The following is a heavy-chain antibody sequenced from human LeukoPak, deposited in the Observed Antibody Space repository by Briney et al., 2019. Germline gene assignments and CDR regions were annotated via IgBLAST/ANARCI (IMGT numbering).Heavy chain of an antibody. J-gene: IGHJ4*02. CDR3: ARGYYDFWRLFDY. CDR1: GGSFSGYY. V-gene: IGHV4-34*01. CDR2: INHSGST. Sequence: SETLSLTCAVYGGSFSGYYWSWIRQPPGKGLEWIGEINHSGSTNYNPSLKSRVTISVDTSKNQFSLKLSSVTAADTAMYYCARGYYDFWRLFDYWGQGTLVTVSS. D-gene: IGHD3-3*01.